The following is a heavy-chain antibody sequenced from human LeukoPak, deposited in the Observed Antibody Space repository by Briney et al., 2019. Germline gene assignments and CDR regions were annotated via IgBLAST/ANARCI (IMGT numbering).Heavy chain of an antibody. J-gene: IGHJ4*02. Sequence: SETLSLTCTVSGGSISSSSYYWGWIRQPPGKGLEWIGSIHYSGSTYYNPSLKSRVTISVDTSKNQFSLKLSSVTAADTAVYYCARQPFTIFGVVLYYFDYWGQGTLVTVSS. CDR3: ARQPFTIFGVVLYYFDY. CDR2: IHYSGST. CDR1: GGSISSSSYY. D-gene: IGHD3-3*01. V-gene: IGHV4-39*01.